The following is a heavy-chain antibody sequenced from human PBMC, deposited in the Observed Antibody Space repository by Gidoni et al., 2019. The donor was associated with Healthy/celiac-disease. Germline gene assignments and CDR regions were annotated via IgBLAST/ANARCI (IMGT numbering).Heavy chain of an antibody. J-gene: IGHJ3*02. CDR2: INAGNGNT. V-gene: IGHV1-3*01. Sequence: QVQLVQSGAEVKQPGASVKVSCKASGYTFTSYAMHWVRQAPGQRLEWMGWINAGNGNTKYSQKFQGRVTSTRDTSASTAYMELSSLRSEDTAVYYCATPRLNRHHDAFDIWGQGTMVTVSS. CDR1: GYTFTSYA. CDR3: ATPRLNRHHDAFDI.